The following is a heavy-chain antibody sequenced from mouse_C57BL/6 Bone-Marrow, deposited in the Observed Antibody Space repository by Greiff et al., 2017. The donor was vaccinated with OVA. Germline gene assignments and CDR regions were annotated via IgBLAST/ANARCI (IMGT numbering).Heavy chain of an antibody. V-gene: IGHV5-16*01. D-gene: IGHD2-1*01. CDR1: GFTFSDYY. J-gene: IGHJ1*03. CDR3: AREESIYYGNYWYVDV. CDR2: INYDGSST. Sequence: EVKLMESEGGLVQPGSSMKLSCTASGFTFSDYYMAWVRQVPEKGLEWVANINYDGSSTYYLDSLKSRFIISRDNAKIILYLQMSRLKSEDTATYYCAREESIYYGNYWYVDVWGTGTTVTVSS.